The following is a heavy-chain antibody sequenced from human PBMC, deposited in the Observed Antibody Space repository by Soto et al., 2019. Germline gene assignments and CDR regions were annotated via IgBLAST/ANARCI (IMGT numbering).Heavy chain of an antibody. D-gene: IGHD3-16*01. CDR1: GFPFGSRA. Sequence: QLVESGGGVVRPGTSLRLSCSASGFPFGSRAMHWVRQAPGKGLEWVAIISYDGKSTYYSAPVKGRFFISRDNSQNTLYLQMNSLTTEDTSLYYCARNLRLGSSFGFNALSDDAFDVWGRGTMVTVSS. V-gene: IGHV3-30*03. J-gene: IGHJ3*01. CDR3: ARNLRLGSSFGFNALSDDAFDV. CDR2: ISYDGKST.